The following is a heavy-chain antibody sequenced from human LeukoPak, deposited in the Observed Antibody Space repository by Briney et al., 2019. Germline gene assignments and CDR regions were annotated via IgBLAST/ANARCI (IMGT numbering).Heavy chain of an antibody. V-gene: IGHV3-30-3*01. J-gene: IGHJ4*02. CDR1: GFTFSSYA. Sequence: GGSLRLSCAASGFTFSSYAMHWVRQAPGKGLEWVAVISYDGSNKYYADSVKGRFTISRDNSKNTLYLQMNSLRAEDTAVYYCAKANIVVVPAATDYWGQGTLVTVSS. D-gene: IGHD2-2*01. CDR3: AKANIVVVPAATDY. CDR2: ISYDGSNK.